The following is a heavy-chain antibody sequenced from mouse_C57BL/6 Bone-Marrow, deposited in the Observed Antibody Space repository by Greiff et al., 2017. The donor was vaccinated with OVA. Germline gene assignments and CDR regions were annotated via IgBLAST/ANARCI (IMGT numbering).Heavy chain of an antibody. CDR2: INPNYGTT. CDR3: ATTVVATNAMDY. D-gene: IGHD1-1*01. J-gene: IGHJ4*01. Sequence: EVKLQQSGPELVKPGASVKISCKASGYSFTDYNMNWVKQSNGKSLEWIGVINPNYGTTSYNQKFKGKATLTVDQSSSTAYMQLNSLTSEDSAVYDCATTVVATNAMDYWGQGTSVTVSS. V-gene: IGHV1-39*01. CDR1: GYSFTDYN.